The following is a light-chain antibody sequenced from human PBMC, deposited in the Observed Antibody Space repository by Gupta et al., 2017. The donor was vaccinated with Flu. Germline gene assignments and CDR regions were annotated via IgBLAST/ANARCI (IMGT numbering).Light chain of an antibody. V-gene: IGLV2-14*01. Sequence: QSALTQPASVSGSPGQSITISCTGTTSDVGGYNSVSWYQQRPGTAPKLMIYDVSNRHSGISNRSSGSKSGNTASLTISGLQAEDEADYYCSSYTSGSTLVVAFGGGTKLTVL. CDR3: SSYTSGSTLVVA. J-gene: IGLJ2*01. CDR2: DVS. CDR1: TSDVGGYNS.